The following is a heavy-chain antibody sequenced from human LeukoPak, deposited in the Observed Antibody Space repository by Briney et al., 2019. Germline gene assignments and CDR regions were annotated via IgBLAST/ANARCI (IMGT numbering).Heavy chain of an antibody. CDR1: GYTYTGYY. D-gene: IGHD3-3*01. J-gene: IGHJ4*02. Sequence: ASVKVSCKASGYTYTGYYMHWVRQAPGQGLEWMGWISGYNRNTKYAQRLQGRVIMTTDTSTSTVYMELRSLRSDVTAIYYCARDGLRSEWSYFDYWGQGTLVTVSS. CDR2: ISGYNRNT. V-gene: IGHV1-18*04. CDR3: ARDGLRSEWSYFDY.